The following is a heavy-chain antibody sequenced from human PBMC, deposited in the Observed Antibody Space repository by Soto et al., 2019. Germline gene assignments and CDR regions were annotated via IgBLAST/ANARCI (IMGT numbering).Heavy chain of an antibody. D-gene: IGHD6-6*01. Sequence: PAELSCKGAGYSMTIDDVDCVLQDNGQGLEWMGWMNPNSGNTGYAQKFQGRVTMTRNTSISTAYMELSSLRSEDTAVYYCARGQRRVNWFDPWGQGTLVTVSS. J-gene: IGHJ5*02. CDR2: MNPNSGNT. V-gene: IGHV1-8*01. CDR1: GYSMTIDD. CDR3: ARGQRRVNWFDP.